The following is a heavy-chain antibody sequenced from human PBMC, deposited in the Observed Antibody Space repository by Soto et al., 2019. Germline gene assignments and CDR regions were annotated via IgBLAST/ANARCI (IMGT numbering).Heavy chain of an antibody. V-gene: IGHV4-4*07. D-gene: IGHD5-12*01. CDR2: IFSSGST. CDR1: GGSINTFY. Sequence: PAETLSLTCTVSGGSINTFYWSWLRQPAGKGLEWIGRIFSSGSTSFNPSLESRVAMSVDTSKNHFSLNLSSVTAADMAVYYCAREGPYSAYNFAHGIQLWSFDFWGQGALVTVSS. CDR3: AREGPYSAYNFAHGIQLWSFDF. J-gene: IGHJ4*02.